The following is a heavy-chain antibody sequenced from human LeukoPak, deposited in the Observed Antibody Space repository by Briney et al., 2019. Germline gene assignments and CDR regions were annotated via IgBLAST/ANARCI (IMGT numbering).Heavy chain of an antibody. CDR1: GGSISSGDYY. CDR2: TYYSGGT. Sequence: SETLSLTCTVSGGSISSGDYYWSWIRQPPGKGLEWIGYTYYSGGTYYNPSLKSRVTISVDTSKNQFSLKLTSVTAADTAVYYCARPYYYDSRIDPWGQGTLVTVSS. CDR3: ARPYYYDSRIDP. V-gene: IGHV4-30-4*01. J-gene: IGHJ5*02. D-gene: IGHD3-22*01.